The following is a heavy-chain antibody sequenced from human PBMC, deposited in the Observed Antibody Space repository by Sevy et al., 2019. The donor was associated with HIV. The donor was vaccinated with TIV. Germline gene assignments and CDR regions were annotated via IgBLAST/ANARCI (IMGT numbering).Heavy chain of an antibody. Sequence: GGSLRLSCAASGFTFSSYSMNWVRQAPGKGLEWVSYISSSSTIYYADSVKGRFTISRDNAKNSLYLQMNSLRAEDTAVYYCARGYGDYDYWGQRTLVTVSS. D-gene: IGHD4-17*01. CDR1: GFTFSSYS. J-gene: IGHJ4*02. CDR2: ISSSSTI. CDR3: ARGYGDYDY. V-gene: IGHV3-48*01.